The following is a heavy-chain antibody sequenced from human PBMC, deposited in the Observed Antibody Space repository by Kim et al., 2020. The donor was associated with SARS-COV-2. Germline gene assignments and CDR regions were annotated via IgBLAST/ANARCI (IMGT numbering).Heavy chain of an antibody. J-gene: IGHJ4*02. Sequence: SETLSLTCAVYGGSFSGYYWSWIRQPPGKGLEWIGEINHSGSTNYNPSLKSRVTISVDTSKNQFSLKLSSVTAADTAVYYCARGELWMRGDYWGQGTLVTVSS. CDR3: ARGELWMRGDY. CDR1: GGSFSGYY. D-gene: IGHD7-27*01. CDR2: INHSGST. V-gene: IGHV4-34*01.